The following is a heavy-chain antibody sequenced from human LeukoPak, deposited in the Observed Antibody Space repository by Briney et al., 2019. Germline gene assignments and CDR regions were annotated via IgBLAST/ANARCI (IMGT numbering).Heavy chain of an antibody. CDR3: TLLAVASDFDY. CDR1: RFPFSVYE. CDR2: IASSGTTK. Sequence: GSLRLSCAVSRFPFSVYEMNWVRQAPGKGLEWVSNIASSGTTKYYADSVKGRFPISRDNAKSSLYLQMNSLRVEDTAVYYCTLLAVASDFDYWGQGALVTVSS. J-gene: IGHJ4*02. V-gene: IGHV3-48*03. D-gene: IGHD6-19*01.